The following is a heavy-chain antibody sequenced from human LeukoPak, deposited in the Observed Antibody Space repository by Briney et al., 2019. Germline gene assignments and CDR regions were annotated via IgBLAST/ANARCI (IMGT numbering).Heavy chain of an antibody. CDR3: ASSGVYGSGSYPLYYYYYYGMDV. D-gene: IGHD3-10*01. Sequence: GGPLRLSCAASGFTFSSYGMHWVRQAPGKGLEWVAFIRYDGSNKYYADSVKGRFTISRDNSKNTLYLQMNSLRAEDTAVYYCASSGVYGSGSYPLYYYYYYGMDVWGQGTTATVSS. V-gene: IGHV3-30*02. J-gene: IGHJ6*02. CDR1: GFTFSSYG. CDR2: IRYDGSNK.